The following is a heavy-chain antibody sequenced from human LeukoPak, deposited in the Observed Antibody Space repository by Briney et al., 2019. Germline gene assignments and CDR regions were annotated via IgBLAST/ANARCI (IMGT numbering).Heavy chain of an antibody. CDR3: AREGVGYCSSTSCYQGIDP. D-gene: IGHD2-2*01. V-gene: IGHV4-4*07. CDR2: IYTSGST. J-gene: IGHJ5*02. CDR1: GGSISSYY. Sequence: SETLSLTCTVSGGSISSYYWSWIRQPAGKGLEWIGRIYTSGSTNYNPSLKSRVTMSVDTSKNQFSLKLSSVTAADTAVYYCAREGVGYCSSTSCYQGIDPWSQGTLVTVSS.